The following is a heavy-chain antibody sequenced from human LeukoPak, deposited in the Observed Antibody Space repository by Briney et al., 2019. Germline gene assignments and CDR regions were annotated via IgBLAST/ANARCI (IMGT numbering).Heavy chain of an antibody. CDR2: ISRGTYI. CDR3: AREDYGANGGVNFDY. J-gene: IGHJ4*02. Sequence: GGSLRLSCVASGFTFSRFEMNWVRQAPGKGLEWISHISRGTYIAYADSVKGRFSISRDNAKNSLYLQMNSLRAEDTAVYYCAREDYGANGGVNFDYWGQGTLVTVSS. V-gene: IGHV3-48*03. CDR1: GFTFSRFE. D-gene: IGHD4-17*01.